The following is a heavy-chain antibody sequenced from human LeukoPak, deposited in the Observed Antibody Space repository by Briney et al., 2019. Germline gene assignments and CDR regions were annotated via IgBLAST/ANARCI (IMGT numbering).Heavy chain of an antibody. CDR3: ARRGASSGGLDY. J-gene: IGHJ4*02. CDR1: GFTFSSYS. D-gene: IGHD6-19*01. Sequence: GGSLRLSCAASGFTFSSYSMNWVREAPGKGLEWVSYISYSSSTIYYADSVKGRFTISRDKAKNSLYLQMNSLRAEDTAVYYCARRGASSGGLDYWGQGTLVTVSS. V-gene: IGHV3-48*01. CDR2: ISYSSSTI.